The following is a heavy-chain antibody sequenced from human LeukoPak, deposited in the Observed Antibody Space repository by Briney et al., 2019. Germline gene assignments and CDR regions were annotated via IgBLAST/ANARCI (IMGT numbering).Heavy chain of an antibody. D-gene: IGHD3-10*01. J-gene: IGHJ5*02. V-gene: IGHV1-69*06. CDR1: GGTFSSYA. CDR3: ASYYRSGSTKNNGFDP. Sequence: SVNVSCKASGGTFSSYAISWVRQAPGQGLEWMGGIIPIFGTANYAQKFQGRVTIAADKSTSTAYMELSSLRAEDTAVYYCASYYRSGSTKNNGFDPWGQGTLVTVSS. CDR2: IIPIFGTA.